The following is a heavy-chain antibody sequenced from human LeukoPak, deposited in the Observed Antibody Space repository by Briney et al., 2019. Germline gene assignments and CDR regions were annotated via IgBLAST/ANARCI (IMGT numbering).Heavy chain of an antibody. D-gene: IGHD3-3*02. Sequence: SGGSLRLSCAASGFTFSSYSMNWVRQAPGKGLEWVSSISSSSSYIYYADSVKGRFTISRDNAKNSLYLQMNSLRAEDTAVYYCARGIFGVVRGYFDYWGQGTLVTVSS. V-gene: IGHV3-21*01. J-gene: IGHJ4*02. CDR1: GFTFSSYS. CDR2: ISSSSSYI. CDR3: ARGIFGVVRGYFDY.